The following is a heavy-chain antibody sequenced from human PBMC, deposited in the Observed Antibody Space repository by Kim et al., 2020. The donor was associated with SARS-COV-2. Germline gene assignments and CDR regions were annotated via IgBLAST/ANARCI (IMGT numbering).Heavy chain of an antibody. Sequence: GGSLRLSCAASGFTFSSYEMNWVRQAPGKGLEWVSYISSSGSTIYYADSVKGRFTISRDNAKNSLYLQMNSLRAEDTAVYYCARDKERSSGRLWATRDNYGMDVWGQGTTVTVSS. D-gene: IGHD6-19*01. CDR2: ISSSGSTI. V-gene: IGHV3-48*03. J-gene: IGHJ6*02. CDR1: GFTFSSYE. CDR3: ARDKERSSGRLWATRDNYGMDV.